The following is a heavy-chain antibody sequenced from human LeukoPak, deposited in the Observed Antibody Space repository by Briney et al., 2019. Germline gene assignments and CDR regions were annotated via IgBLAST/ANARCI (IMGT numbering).Heavy chain of an antibody. J-gene: IGHJ4*02. CDR2: IKQDGSEK. V-gene: IGHV3-7*03. D-gene: IGHD3-22*01. CDR3: ARDSPYYYDSSGPHLDY. CDR1: GFTFSRYW. Sequence: PGGSLRLSCAASGFTFSRYWMSWVRQAPGKGLEWVANIKQDGSEKYYVDSVKGRFTISRDNAKNSLYLQMNSLRAEDTAVYYCARDSPYYYDSSGPHLDYWGQGTLVTVSS.